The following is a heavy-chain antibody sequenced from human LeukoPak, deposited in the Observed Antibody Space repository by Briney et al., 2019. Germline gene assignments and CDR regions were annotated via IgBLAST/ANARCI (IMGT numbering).Heavy chain of an antibody. CDR1: GFTFSSYG. D-gene: IGHD3-22*01. CDR2: IWYDGSNK. CDR3: ARDGGMIVVVSTFDY. Sequence: GGSLRLSCAASGFTFSSYGMHWVRQAPGKGLEWVAVIWYDGSNKYYADSVKGRFTISRDNSKNTLYLQTNSLRAEDTAVYYCARDGGMIVVVSTFDYWGQGTLVTVSS. V-gene: IGHV3-33*01. J-gene: IGHJ4*02.